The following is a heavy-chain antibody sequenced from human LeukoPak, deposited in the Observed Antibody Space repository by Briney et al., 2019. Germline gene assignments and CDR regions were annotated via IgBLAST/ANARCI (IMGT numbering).Heavy chain of an antibody. Sequence: GGSLRLSCAASGFTFSSYAMHWVRQAPGKGLEWVALISYDGSHKYYADSVRGRFTISRDNSKNTLYLQMNSLRAEDTAVYYCARDGGWYYFDYWGQGTLVTVSS. J-gene: IGHJ4*02. CDR3: ARDGGWYYFDY. D-gene: IGHD6-19*01. CDR2: ISYDGSHK. CDR1: GFTFSSYA. V-gene: IGHV3-30*14.